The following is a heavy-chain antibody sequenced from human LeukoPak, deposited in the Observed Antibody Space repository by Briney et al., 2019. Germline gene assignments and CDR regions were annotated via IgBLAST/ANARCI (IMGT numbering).Heavy chain of an antibody. J-gene: IGHJ5*01. D-gene: IGHD3-22*01. CDR3: ARKTSSGPFDS. CDR1: GFTFSNYY. V-gene: IGHV3-11*01. Sequence: GGSLRLSCAASGFTFSNYYMSWIRQAPGKGLEWVSYISSSGDKTYHADSVKGRFTISRDNAKNSLYLQTNSLRAEDTALYYCARKTSSGPFDSWGQGTLVTVSS. CDR2: ISSSGDKT.